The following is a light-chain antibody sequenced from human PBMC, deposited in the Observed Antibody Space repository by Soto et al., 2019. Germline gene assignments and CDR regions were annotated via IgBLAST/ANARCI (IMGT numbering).Light chain of an antibody. Sequence: EIVLTQSPGTLSLSPGERATLSCRASQSVSSSYLAWYQQKPGQAPRLLIYGASSRATGIPDRFSGSGSGTDFTLTISRLEPEDFAVYXXQXXGSSPGTFXQGTKVEIK. CDR2: GAS. CDR1: QSVSSSY. V-gene: IGKV3-20*01. J-gene: IGKJ1*01. CDR3: QXXGSSPGT.